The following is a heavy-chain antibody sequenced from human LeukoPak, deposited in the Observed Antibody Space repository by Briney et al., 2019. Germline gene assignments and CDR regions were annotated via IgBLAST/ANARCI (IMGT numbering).Heavy chain of an antibody. CDR1: GYIFTSYG. D-gene: IGHD4-11*01. J-gene: IGHJ4*02. CDR3: ARIYRAPDY. Sequence: ASVKVSCKASGYIFTSYGISWVRQAPGQGLEWMGWINPNSGGTKYAQKFQGRVTMTSDTSISTVYMEVSKLRFDDTAIYYCARIYRAPDYWGQGTLVTVSS. CDR2: INPNSGGT. V-gene: IGHV1-2*02.